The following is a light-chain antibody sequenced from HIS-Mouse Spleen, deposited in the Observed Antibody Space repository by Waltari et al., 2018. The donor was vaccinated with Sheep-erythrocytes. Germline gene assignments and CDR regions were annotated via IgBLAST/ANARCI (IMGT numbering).Light chain of an antibody. CDR3: CSYAGSSTPWV. CDR1: SSDVGSYNL. V-gene: IGLV2-23*01. J-gene: IGLJ3*02. Sequence: QSALTQPASVSGSPGQSITIPCTGTSSDVGSYNLVSWYQQHPGKAPKLMIYEGSKRPSVVSSRFSGSKSGNAASLTISGLQAEDEADYYCCSYAGSSTPWVFGGGTKLTVL. CDR2: EGS.